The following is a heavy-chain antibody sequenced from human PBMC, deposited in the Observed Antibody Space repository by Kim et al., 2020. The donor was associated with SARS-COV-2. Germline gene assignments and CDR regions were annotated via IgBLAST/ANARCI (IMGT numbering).Heavy chain of an antibody. CDR2: IYSGGST. CDR3: SAWGDDY. D-gene: IGHD3-16*01. J-gene: IGHJ4*02. Sequence: GGSLRLSCAASGFTVSSNYMSWVRQAPGKGLEWVSVIYSGGSTYYADSVKGRFTISRDNSKNTLYLQMNSMRTEDTAVDYCSAWGDDYWDQGTLGTVSS. V-gene: IGHV3-53*01. CDR1: GFTVSSNY.